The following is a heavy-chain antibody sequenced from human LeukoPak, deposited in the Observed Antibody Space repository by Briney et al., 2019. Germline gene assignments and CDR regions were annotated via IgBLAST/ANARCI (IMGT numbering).Heavy chain of an antibody. CDR2: IRYDGSNK. V-gene: IGHV3-30*02. CDR3: AKDSPGSGIAVAGGPDY. Sequence: GGSLRLSCAASGFTFSSYGMHWVRQAPGKGLEWVAFIRYDGSNKYYADSVKGRFTISRDNSKNTLYLQMNSLRAEDTAVYYCAKDSPGSGIAVAGGPDYRGQGTLVTVSS. CDR1: GFTFSSYG. J-gene: IGHJ4*02. D-gene: IGHD6-19*01.